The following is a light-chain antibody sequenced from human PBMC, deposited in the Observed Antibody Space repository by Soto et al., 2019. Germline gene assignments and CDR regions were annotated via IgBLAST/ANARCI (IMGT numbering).Light chain of an antibody. J-gene: IGKJ2*01. V-gene: IGKV1-39*01. CDR1: QSIKNY. CDR3: QQSYSSDMYT. Sequence: DIQLTQSPSSLSASVGDRVTITCRASQSIKNYLNWYQQKPGKAPKLLIYAATSLQNGVPSKFSGSGYGTDFTLTINSLQPEDLATYYCQQSYSSDMYTFGQGTKLEIK. CDR2: AAT.